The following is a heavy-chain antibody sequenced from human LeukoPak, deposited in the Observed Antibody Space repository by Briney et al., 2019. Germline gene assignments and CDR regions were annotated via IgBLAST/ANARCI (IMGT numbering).Heavy chain of an antibody. CDR3: VKPYYYSSGSLN. CDR2: ISWNSGSI. D-gene: IGHD3-10*01. CDR1: GFTFDDYA. V-gene: IGHV3-9*01. J-gene: IGHJ1*01. Sequence: GRSLRLSCAASGFTFDDYAMHWVRQAPGKGLEWVSGISWNSGSIGYADSVKGRFTISRDNAKNSLYLQMNGLRAEDAAMYYCVKPYYYSSGSLNWGQGTLVTVSS.